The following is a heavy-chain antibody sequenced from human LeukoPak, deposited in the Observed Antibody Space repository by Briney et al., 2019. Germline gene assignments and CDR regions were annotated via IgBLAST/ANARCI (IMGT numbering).Heavy chain of an antibody. J-gene: IGHJ5*02. V-gene: IGHV4-34*01. D-gene: IGHD3-10*01. CDR1: GGSFSGYY. CDR3: VSAKFLVRGVSWFDP. CDR2: INHSGST. Sequence: SETLSLTCVVYGGSFSGYYWSWIRQSPGKGLEWIGEINHSGSTNYNPSLKSRVTISVDTSKNQFSLKLSSVTAADTAVYYCVSAKFLVRGVSWFDPWGQGTLVTVSS.